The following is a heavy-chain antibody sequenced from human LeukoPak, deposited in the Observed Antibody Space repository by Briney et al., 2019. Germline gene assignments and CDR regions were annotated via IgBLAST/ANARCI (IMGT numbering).Heavy chain of an antibody. Sequence: SKTLSLTCAVYGGSFSGYYWSWIRQPPGKGLEWIGEINHSGSTNYNPSLKSRVTISVDTSKNQFSLKLSSVTAADTAVYYCARDGSGWYFGIFQHWGQGTLVTVSS. CDR3: ARDGSGWYFGIFQH. CDR1: GGSFSGYY. V-gene: IGHV4-34*01. J-gene: IGHJ1*01. CDR2: INHSGST. D-gene: IGHD6-19*01.